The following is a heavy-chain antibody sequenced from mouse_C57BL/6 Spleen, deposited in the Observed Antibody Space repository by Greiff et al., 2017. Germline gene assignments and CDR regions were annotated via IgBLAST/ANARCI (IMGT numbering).Heavy chain of an antibody. CDR3: TRSGGGNYVFYAMDY. Sequence: EVQLQQSGTVLARPGASVKMSCKTSGYTFTSYWMHWVKQRPGQGLEWIGAIYPGNSDTSYNQKFKGKAKLTAVTSASTAYMELSSLTNEDSAVYYCTRSGGGNYVFYAMDYWGQGTSVTVSS. D-gene: IGHD2-1*01. CDR2: IYPGNSDT. CDR1: GYTFTSYW. J-gene: IGHJ4*01. V-gene: IGHV1-5*01.